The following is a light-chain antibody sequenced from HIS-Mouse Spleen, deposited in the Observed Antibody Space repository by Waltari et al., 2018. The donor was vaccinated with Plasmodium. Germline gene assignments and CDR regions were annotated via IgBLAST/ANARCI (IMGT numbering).Light chain of an antibody. V-gene: IGLV3-21*02. Sequence: SYVLTQPPSVSVAPGQTARITCGGKNIGSKSVHWYQQKPGQALVLVVYDDSDRASGIPGRFSGSNSGNTATLTISRGEAGDEADYYCQVWDSSSDHPVFGGGTKLTVL. CDR1: NIGSKS. J-gene: IGLJ2*01. CDR3: QVWDSSSDHPV. CDR2: DDS.